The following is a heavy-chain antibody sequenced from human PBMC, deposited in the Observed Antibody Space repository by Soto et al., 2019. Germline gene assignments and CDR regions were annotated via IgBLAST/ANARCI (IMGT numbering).Heavy chain of an antibody. Sequence: QVQLVQSGAEVKKPGSSVKVSCKASGGTFSSYAISWVRQAPGQGLEWMGGIIPIFGTANYAQKFQGRVTITADESTSSAYMVMGSLRSEYAAVSYCARGTYYYDARSLTSMDVWGQGYTGTVTS. V-gene: IGHV1-69*12. D-gene: IGHD3-22*01. CDR2: IIPIFGTA. CDR3: ARGTYYYDARSLTSMDV. J-gene: IGHJ6*02. CDR1: GGTFSSYA.